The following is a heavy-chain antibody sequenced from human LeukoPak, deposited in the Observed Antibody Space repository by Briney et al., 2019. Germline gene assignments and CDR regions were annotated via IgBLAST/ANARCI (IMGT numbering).Heavy chain of an antibody. Sequence: GGSLRLSCAASGFTFSSYAMHWVRQAPGKGLEYVSAISSNGGSTYYANSVKGRFTISRDNSKNTLYLQMGSLRAEDMAVYYCAKGSKLVLTRDHYMAVWGKGTTVTISS. CDR2: ISSNGGST. V-gene: IGHV3-64*01. D-gene: IGHD5-12*01. J-gene: IGHJ6*03. CDR1: GFTFSSYA. CDR3: AKGSKLVLTRDHYMAV.